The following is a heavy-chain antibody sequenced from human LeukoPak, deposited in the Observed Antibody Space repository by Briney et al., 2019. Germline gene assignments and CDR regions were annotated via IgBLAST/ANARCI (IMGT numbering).Heavy chain of an antibody. CDR1: GFTFSSYA. CDR2: ISGSGGST. J-gene: IGHJ4*02. V-gene: IGHV3-23*01. Sequence: GGSLRLSCAASGFTFSSYAMSWVRQAPGKGLVWVSAISGSGGSTYYADSVKGRFTISRDNSKNTLYLQMNSLRAEDTAVYYCAKGYNTMVRGVIKYYFDYWGQGTLVTVSS. D-gene: IGHD3-10*01. CDR3: AKGYNTMVRGVIKYYFDY.